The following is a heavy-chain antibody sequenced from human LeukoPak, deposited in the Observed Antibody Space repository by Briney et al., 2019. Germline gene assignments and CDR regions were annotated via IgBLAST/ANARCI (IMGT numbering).Heavy chain of an antibody. Sequence: GGSLRLSCAASGFTFSSYGMHWVRQAPGKGLEWVAFIRYDGSNKYYADSVKGRFTISRDNSKNTLYLQMNSLRAEDTAVYYCAKDTTPPKAGFDPWGQGTLATVSP. J-gene: IGHJ5*02. CDR3: AKDTTPPKAGFDP. V-gene: IGHV3-30*02. CDR2: IRYDGSNK. CDR1: GFTFSSYG. D-gene: IGHD1-14*01.